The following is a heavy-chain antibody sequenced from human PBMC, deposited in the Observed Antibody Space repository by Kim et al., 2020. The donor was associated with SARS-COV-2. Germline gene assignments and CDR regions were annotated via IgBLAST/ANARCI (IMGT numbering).Heavy chain of an antibody. Sequence: GGSLRLSCVVSGFTVRSNYMSWVRQAPGKGLEWVAVIYAGGNVYYADSVMGRFAISRDTSQNTLYLQMNSLRAEDTALYYCTRAPWQQLPPDYWGQGTLVTVSS. CDR2: IYAGGNV. CDR1: GFTVRSNY. D-gene: IGHD6-13*01. V-gene: IGHV3-53*01. J-gene: IGHJ4*02. CDR3: TRAPWQQLPPDY.